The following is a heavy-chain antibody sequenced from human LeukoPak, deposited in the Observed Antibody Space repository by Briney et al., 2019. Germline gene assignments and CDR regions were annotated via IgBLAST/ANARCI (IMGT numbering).Heavy chain of an antibody. D-gene: IGHD3-16*01. CDR2: IIPILGIA. CDR3: ARGGIVVSKLLDY. CDR1: GGTFSSYA. V-gene: IGHV1-69*04. J-gene: IGHJ4*02. Sequence: GSSVKVSCKASGGTFSSYAISWVRQSPGQRLEWMGRIIPILGIANYAQKFQGRVTITADKSTSTAYMELSSLRSEDTAVYYCARGGIVVSKLLDYWGQGTLVTVSS.